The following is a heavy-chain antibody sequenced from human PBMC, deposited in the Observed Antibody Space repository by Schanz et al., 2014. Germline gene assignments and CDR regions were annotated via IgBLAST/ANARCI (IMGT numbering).Heavy chain of an antibody. CDR3: ARGQRRTIGRPFGP. CDR2: MQPDSGKT. Sequence: QVHLVQSGAEVKKPGSSVKVSCKASRSTFSSYTINWVRQAIGQGPEWMGWMQPDSGKTHYAEKFQGRVAMTRDVSISTAYMELSSLASEDTAVYYCARGQRRTIGRPFGPWGQGTLVTVSS. CDR1: RSTFSSYT. J-gene: IGHJ5*02. D-gene: IGHD6-25*01. V-gene: IGHV1-8*02.